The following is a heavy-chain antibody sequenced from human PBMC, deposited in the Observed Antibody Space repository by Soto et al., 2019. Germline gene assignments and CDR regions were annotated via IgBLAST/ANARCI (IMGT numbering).Heavy chain of an antibody. CDR2: ISGGGDTT. Sequence: EVQLLESGGGLVQPGGSLRLSCAASGFTFNNYAMTWGRQAPGKGLEWVSAISGGGDTTSSADSVKGRFTVSRDGSKNTLYLQMSSLRAEDTALYYCAKGRGGSGSLTPRVDFWGQGTLVTVSS. CDR3: AKGRGGSGSLTPRVDF. J-gene: IGHJ4*02. CDR1: GFTFNNYA. V-gene: IGHV3-23*01. D-gene: IGHD3-10*01.